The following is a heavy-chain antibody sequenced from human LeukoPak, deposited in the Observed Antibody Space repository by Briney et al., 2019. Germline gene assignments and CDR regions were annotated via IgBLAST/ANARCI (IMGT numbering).Heavy chain of an antibody. CDR1: GGSFSGYY. Sequence: SETLSLTCAVFGGSFSGYYWSWIRQPPGKGLEWIGEINHSGSTNYNPSLKSRVTISIDTSKNQFSLKLSSVTAADTAIYYCARPLHCSSTTCYDWFDPWGQGTLVTVSS. CDR2: INHSGST. V-gene: IGHV4-34*01. D-gene: IGHD2-2*01. CDR3: ARPLHCSSTTCYDWFDP. J-gene: IGHJ5*02.